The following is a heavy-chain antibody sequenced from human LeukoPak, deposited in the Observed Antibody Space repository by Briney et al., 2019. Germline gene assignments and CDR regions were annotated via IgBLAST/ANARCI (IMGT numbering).Heavy chain of an antibody. CDR2: IDRDGTTK. D-gene: IGHD2-15*01. J-gene: IGHJ5*02. V-gene: IGHV3-7*03. CDR3: ARDGGYCEGITCPGDL. CDR1: GFTVGTYG. Sequence: GGSRRLSCAASGFTVGTYGMSWVRQSPGKGLDWVANIDRDGTTKVYLDSLEGRFTISRDNAKTSLYLPGNSLRVEDTAVYYCARDGGYCEGITCPGDLWGQGALVAVSS.